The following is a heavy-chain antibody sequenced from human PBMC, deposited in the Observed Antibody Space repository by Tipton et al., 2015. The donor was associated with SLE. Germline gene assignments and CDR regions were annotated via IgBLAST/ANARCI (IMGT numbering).Heavy chain of an antibody. Sequence: VQLVQSGPEVKKPGSSVKVSCKASGGTFSSYAISWVRQAPGQGLEWMGGIIPIFGTANYAQKFQGRVTITTDESTSTAYMELSSLRSEDTAVYYCARDRLAAPPDYYYGMDVWGQGTTVTVSS. V-gene: IGHV1-69*01. J-gene: IGHJ6*02. D-gene: IGHD6-6*01. CDR2: IIPIFGTA. CDR3: ARDRLAAPPDYYYGMDV. CDR1: GGTFSSYA.